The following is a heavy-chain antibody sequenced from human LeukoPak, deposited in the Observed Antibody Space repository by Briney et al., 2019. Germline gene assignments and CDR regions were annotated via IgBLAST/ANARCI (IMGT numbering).Heavy chain of an antibody. CDR2: MNPKSGNT. CDR3: ARAITIFDYYYMDV. V-gene: IGHV1-8*01. J-gene: IGHJ6*03. Sequence: ASVKVSCNISGDSFTTYDINWVRQATGQGLEWMGWMNPKSGNTVYAQKFQGRLTLTRDISISAAYMELSSLRSEDTAVYFCARAITIFDYYYMDVWGKGTTVTVSS. CDR1: GDSFTTYD. D-gene: IGHD3-3*01.